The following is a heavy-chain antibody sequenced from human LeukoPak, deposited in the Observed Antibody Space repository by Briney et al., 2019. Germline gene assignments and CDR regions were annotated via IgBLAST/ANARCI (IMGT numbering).Heavy chain of an antibody. Sequence: GGSLRLSCAASGFAFSSQAMGWVRQAPGKGLEWVSVISDSGSITYYADSVKGRFTISRDNSKNTLFLQMSSLRAEDTAVYYCAKDARRTSGWYFFDYWGRGTLATVSS. V-gene: IGHV3-23*01. D-gene: IGHD6-19*01. CDR2: ISDSGSIT. J-gene: IGHJ4*02. CDR3: AKDARRTSGWYFFDY. CDR1: GFAFSSQA.